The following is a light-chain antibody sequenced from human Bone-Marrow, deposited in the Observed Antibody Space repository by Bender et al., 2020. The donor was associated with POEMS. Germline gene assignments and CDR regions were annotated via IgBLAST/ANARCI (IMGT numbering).Light chain of an antibody. V-gene: IGLV2-23*02. CDR2: EVT. Sequence: QSALTQVASVSGSAGQSITISCTGTSTNVGSYNLVSWYQQHPNEAPKLLISEVTKRPSGVSNRFSGSKSGNTASLTISGLQAEDEADYYCSSYAGNRSVVFGGGTKLTVL. CDR1: STNVGSYNL. CDR3: SSYAGNRSVV. J-gene: IGLJ2*01.